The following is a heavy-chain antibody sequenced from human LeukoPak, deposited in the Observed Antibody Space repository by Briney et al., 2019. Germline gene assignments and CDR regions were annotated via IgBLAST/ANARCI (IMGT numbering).Heavy chain of an antibody. D-gene: IGHD3-9*01. CDR2: ISSSSNYI. Sequence: PGGSLRLSCAASGFTFGSYSMNWVRQAPGKGLEWVSSISSSSNYIYFPDSVKGRFTISRDNAKNSLYLQMNSLRAEDTAVYYCARGSYYDILTGYYATLGYMDVWGKGTTVTVSS. CDR3: ARGSYYDILTGYYATLGYMDV. V-gene: IGHV3-21*01. J-gene: IGHJ6*03. CDR1: GFTFGSYS.